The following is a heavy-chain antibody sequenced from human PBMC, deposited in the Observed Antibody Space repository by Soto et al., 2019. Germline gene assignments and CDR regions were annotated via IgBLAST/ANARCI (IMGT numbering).Heavy chain of an antibody. D-gene: IGHD3-10*01. CDR2: INSDGSST. CDR1: GFTFSSYR. V-gene: IGHV3-74*01. J-gene: IGHJ4*02. Sequence: EVQLVESGGGLVQPGGSLRLSCAASGFTFSSYRMHWVRQAPGKGLVWVSRINSDGSSTSYADSVKGRFTISRDNAKNTLYLQMNSLRAEDTAVYYCATWVYGSGSAHPYDYWGQGTLVTVSS. CDR3: ATWVYGSGSAHPYDY.